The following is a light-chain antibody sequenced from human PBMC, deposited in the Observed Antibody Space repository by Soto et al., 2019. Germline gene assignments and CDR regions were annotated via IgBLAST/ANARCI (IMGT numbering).Light chain of an antibody. Sequence: EIVFTQSPCTLSLSPGERATLSCRASQSVSSSYLAWYQQKPGQAPRLLIYGASSRATGIPDRFSGSGSGTDFTLTISRLEPEDFAVYYCHQYDNSPLTFGGGTKVDIK. CDR3: HQYDNSPLT. J-gene: IGKJ4*01. CDR2: GAS. CDR1: QSVSSSY. V-gene: IGKV3-20*01.